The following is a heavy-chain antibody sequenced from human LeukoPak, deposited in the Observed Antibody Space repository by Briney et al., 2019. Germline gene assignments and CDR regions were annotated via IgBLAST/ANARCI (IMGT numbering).Heavy chain of an antibody. D-gene: IGHD1-26*01. CDR1: GGSISSSSYY. J-gene: IGHJ4*02. Sequence: SETLSLTCIVSGGSISSSSYYWGWIRQPPGKGLEWIGSIYHSGSTYYNPSLKSRVTISVDTSKNQFSLKLSSVTAADTAVYYCARDQATIILGYFDYWGQGTLVTVSS. V-gene: IGHV4-39*07. CDR3: ARDQATIILGYFDY. CDR2: IYHSGST.